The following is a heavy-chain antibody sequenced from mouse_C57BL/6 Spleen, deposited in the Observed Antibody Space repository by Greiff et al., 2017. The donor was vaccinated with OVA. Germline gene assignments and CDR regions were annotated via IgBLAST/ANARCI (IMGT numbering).Heavy chain of an antibody. V-gene: IGHV1-72*01. CDR2: IDPNSGGT. J-gene: IGHJ1*03. CDR1: GYTFTSYW. D-gene: IGHD1-1*01. CDR3: ARGIYYYGSSYVWYFDV. Sequence: QVHVKQPGAELVKPGASVKLSCKASGYTFTSYWMHWVKQRPGRGLEWIGRIDPNSGGTKYNEKFKSKATLTVDKPSSTAYMQLSSLTSEDSAVYYCARGIYYYGSSYVWYFDVWGTGTTVTVSS.